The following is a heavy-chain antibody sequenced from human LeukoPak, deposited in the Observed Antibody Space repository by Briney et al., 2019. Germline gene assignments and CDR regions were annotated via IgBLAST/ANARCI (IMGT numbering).Heavy chain of an antibody. CDR1: GFTFSSYG. CDR2: IRYDGSNK. J-gene: IGHJ3*02. D-gene: IGHD2-2*01. V-gene: IGHV3-30*02. CDR3: AKIANQLLRHDAFDI. Sequence: PGRSLRLSCAASGFTFSSYGMHWVRQAPGKGLEWVAFIRYDGSNKYYADSVKGRFTISRDNSKNTLYLQMNSLRAEDTAVYYCAKIANQLLRHDAFDIWGQGTMVTVSS.